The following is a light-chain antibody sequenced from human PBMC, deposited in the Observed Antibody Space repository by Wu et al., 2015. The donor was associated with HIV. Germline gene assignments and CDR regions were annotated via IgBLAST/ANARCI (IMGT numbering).Light chain of an antibody. J-gene: IGKJ1*01. CDR2: AAS. CDR3: QQSYSTRWT. V-gene: IGKV1-39*01. CDR1: QSISTY. Sequence: DIQMTQSPSSLSASIGDRVTITCRASQSISTYLNWYQQKPGKAPELLIYAASSSQSGVPSRFSGSGSGTDFTLTISSLQPEDFATYYCQQSYSTRWTFGQGTKVEIK.